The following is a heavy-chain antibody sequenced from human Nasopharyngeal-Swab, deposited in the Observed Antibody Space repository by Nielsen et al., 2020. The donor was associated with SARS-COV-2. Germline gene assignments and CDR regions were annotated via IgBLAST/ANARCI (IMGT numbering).Heavy chain of an antibody. J-gene: IGHJ3*01. D-gene: IGHD3-10*01. CDR1: GFRFSTYG. Sequence: GSLKISCAASGFRFSTYGMHWVRQSPVKGLEWLTNIWYDGSNKYYADSVKGRFTVSRDNSKNTLFLEMDSLRAEDTAVYYCARGSSVHAFDVWGQGTEVTVSS. V-gene: IGHV3-33*01. CDR3: ARGSSVHAFDV. CDR2: IWYDGSNK.